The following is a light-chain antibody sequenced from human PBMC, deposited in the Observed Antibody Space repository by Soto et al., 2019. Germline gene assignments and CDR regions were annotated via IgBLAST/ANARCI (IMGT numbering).Light chain of an antibody. V-gene: IGKV1-39*01. Sequence: DIQMTQSPSSLSASVGDIVTVTCRASQSISTYLNWYQQKPGKAPKLLIYAGSTLQSGVPSRFSGSGSGTDFTLTISSLQPEDFATYYCQQSFSNLLYTFGQGTKVEI. CDR3: QQSFSNLLYT. CDR1: QSISTY. CDR2: AGS. J-gene: IGKJ2*01.